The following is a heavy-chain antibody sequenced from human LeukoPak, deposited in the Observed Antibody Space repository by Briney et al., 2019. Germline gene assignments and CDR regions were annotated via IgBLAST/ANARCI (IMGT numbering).Heavy chain of an antibody. Sequence: PSETLSLTCTVSGGSISSGSCYWSWIRQPAGKGLEWIGRIYTSGSTNYNPSLKSRVTISVDTSKNQFSLKLSSVTAADTAVYYCARTTEGYCRGRSCYSYYYYMDVWGKGTTVTVSS. D-gene: IGHD2-15*01. V-gene: IGHV4-61*02. J-gene: IGHJ6*03. CDR3: ARTTEGYCRGRSCYSYYYYMDV. CDR2: IYTSGST. CDR1: GGSISSGSCY.